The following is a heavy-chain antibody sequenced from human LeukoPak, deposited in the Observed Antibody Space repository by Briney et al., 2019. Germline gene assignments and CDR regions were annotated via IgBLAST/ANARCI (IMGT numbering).Heavy chain of an antibody. CDR3: ARNCSSSSCFSLDP. Sequence: ASVNVPCKASGYTFTGYYMHWVRQGPGQGLEWMGWINPNSGGTNYAQKVQGRVTMTTDTSISTAYMELSRLRSDDTAVYYCARNCSSSSCFSLDPWGQGTLVTASS. CDR2: INPNSGGT. J-gene: IGHJ5*02. D-gene: IGHD2-2*01. V-gene: IGHV1-2*02. CDR1: GYTFTGYY.